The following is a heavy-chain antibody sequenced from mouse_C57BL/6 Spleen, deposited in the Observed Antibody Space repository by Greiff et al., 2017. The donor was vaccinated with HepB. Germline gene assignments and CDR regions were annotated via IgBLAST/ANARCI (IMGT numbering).Heavy chain of an antibody. CDR3: ARSGTGTPGDY. J-gene: IGHJ2*01. D-gene: IGHD4-1*01. CDR1: GYTFTSYG. V-gene: IGHV1-81*01. CDR2: IYPRSGNT. Sequence: VQLKESGAELARPGASVKLSCKASGYTFTSYGISWVKQRTGQGLEWIGEIYPRSGNTYYNEKFKGKATLTADKSSSTAYMELRSLTSEDSAVYFCARSGTGTPGDYWGQGTTLTVSS.